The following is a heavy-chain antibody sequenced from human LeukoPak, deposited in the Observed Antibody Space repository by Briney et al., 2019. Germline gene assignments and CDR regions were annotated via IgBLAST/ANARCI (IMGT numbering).Heavy chain of an antibody. D-gene: IGHD6-19*01. Sequence: GGSLRLSCAASGFTFSSYGMHWVRQAPGKGLEWVAFIQYDGSNKYNADSVKGRFTISRDNSKNTLYLQMNSLRVEDTAVYYCAKRSAESSGYFNYWGQGILVTVSS. V-gene: IGHV3-30*02. CDR2: IQYDGSNK. CDR3: AKRSAESSGYFNY. J-gene: IGHJ4*02. CDR1: GFTFSSYG.